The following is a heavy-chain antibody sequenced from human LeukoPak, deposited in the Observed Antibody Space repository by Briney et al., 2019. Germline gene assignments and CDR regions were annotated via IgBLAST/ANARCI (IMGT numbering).Heavy chain of an antibody. V-gene: IGHV4-34*01. D-gene: IGHD4-17*01. J-gene: IGHJ4*02. CDR1: GGSISTYY. CDR3: ARGTVTTGFDY. Sequence: SETLSLTCTVSGGSISTYYWSWIRQPPGKGLEWIGEINHSGSTNYNPSLKSRVTISVDTSKNQFSLKLSSVTAADTAVYYCARGTVTTGFDYWGQGTLVTVSS. CDR2: INHSGST.